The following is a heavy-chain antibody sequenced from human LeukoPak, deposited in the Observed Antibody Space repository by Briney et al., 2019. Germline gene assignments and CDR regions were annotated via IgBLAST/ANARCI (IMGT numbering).Heavy chain of an antibody. CDR2: INPNSGGT. J-gene: IGHJ3*01. Sequence: ASVKVSCKASGYTFTDYYVHWVRQAPGQGLEWMGWINPNSGGTNYAQKFQGWVSMTRDTSIDTAYMELSSLKSDDTAVYYCARVLRWGWDAFDVWGQGTMVTVSS. CDR3: ARVLRWGWDAFDV. D-gene: IGHD5-24*01. V-gene: IGHV1-2*04. CDR1: GYTFTDYY.